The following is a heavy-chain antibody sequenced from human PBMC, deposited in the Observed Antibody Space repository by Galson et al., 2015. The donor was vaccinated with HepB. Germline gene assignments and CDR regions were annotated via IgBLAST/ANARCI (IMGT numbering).Heavy chain of an antibody. Sequence: SVKVSCKASGGTFSSYAISWVRQAPGQGLEWMGGIIPIFGTANYAQKFQGRVTITAGESTSTAYMELSSLRSEDTAVYYCARDRDGYYGSGRVVAFEIWGQGTMVTVSS. D-gene: IGHD3-10*01. J-gene: IGHJ3*02. CDR2: IIPIFGTA. V-gene: IGHV1-69*13. CDR3: ARDRDGYYGSGRVVAFEI. CDR1: GGTFSSYA.